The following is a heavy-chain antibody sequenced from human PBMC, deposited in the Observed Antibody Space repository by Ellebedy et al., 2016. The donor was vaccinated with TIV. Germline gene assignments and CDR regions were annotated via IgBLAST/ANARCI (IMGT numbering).Heavy chain of an antibody. J-gene: IGHJ4*02. CDR1: GYTFTHYG. D-gene: IGHD5-18*01. V-gene: IGHV1-2*02. CDR3: ARGGNIYGPNVGNLLDY. Sequence: AASVKVSCTTSGYTFTHYGVGWVRQAPGQGLEWMGWINPNTGGTNYAQKFQGRVTMTRATSISPAYMELSRLRSDTTAVYYCARGGNIYGPNVGNLLDYWGQGTLVTVSS. CDR2: INPNTGGT.